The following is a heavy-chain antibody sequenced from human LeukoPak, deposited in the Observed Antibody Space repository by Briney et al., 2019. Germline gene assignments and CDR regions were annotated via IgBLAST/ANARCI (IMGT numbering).Heavy chain of an antibody. D-gene: IGHD6-6*01. CDR1: GYTFTSYG. Sequence: ASVKVSCKSSGYTFTSYGVSWVQQAPGQGLEWMGWISAYNGNTNYAQKLQGRVTMTTDTSTSTAYMELRSLRSDDTAVYYCARGGHRAARLDFDYWGQGTLVTVSS. V-gene: IGHV1-18*01. J-gene: IGHJ4*02. CDR3: ARGGHRAARLDFDY. CDR2: ISAYNGNT.